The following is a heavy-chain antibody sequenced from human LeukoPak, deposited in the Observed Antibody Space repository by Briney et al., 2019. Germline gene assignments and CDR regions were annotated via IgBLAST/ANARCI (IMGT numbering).Heavy chain of an antibody. J-gene: IGHJ4*02. CDR2: IYYSGNT. CDR3: ARVTYSSGWSNFHFDY. D-gene: IGHD6-19*01. Sequence: KTSETLSLTCTVSGGSIGSYYWSWIRLPPGKGLEWIGYIYYSGNTNYNPSLKSRVTISVDTSKNQFSLKLTSVTAADTAVYFCARVTYSSGWSNFHFDYWGQGTLVTVSS. V-gene: IGHV4-59*01. CDR1: GGSIGSYY.